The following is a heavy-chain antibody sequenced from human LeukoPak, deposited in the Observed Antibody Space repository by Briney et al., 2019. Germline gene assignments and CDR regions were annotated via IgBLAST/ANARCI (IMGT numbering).Heavy chain of an antibody. D-gene: IGHD2-15*01. Sequence: GGSLRLSCAASGFRFDDFAMHWVRQSPGKGLEWVSLVSADGAKSYYAESVRGRFTISRDNSKNSLYLQMNTLRSEDTAFYYCAKEIDTLGTNAFDIWGHGTLVTVSS. V-gene: IGHV3-43*02. CDR2: VSADGAKS. CDR1: GFRFDDFA. CDR3: AKEIDTLGTNAFDI. J-gene: IGHJ3*02.